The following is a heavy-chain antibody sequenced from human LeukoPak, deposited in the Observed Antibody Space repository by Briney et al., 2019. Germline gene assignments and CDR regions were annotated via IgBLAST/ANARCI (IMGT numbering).Heavy chain of an antibody. D-gene: IGHD5-12*01. CDR1: GFTFSDAW. CDR2: IYSGGST. J-gene: IGHJ4*02. V-gene: IGHV3-66*01. Sequence: PGGSLRLSCATSGFTFSDAWMSWVRQAPGKGLEWVSVIYSGGSTYYADSVKGRFTISRDNSKNTLYLQMNSLRAEDTAVYYCARGVATLDYWGQGTLVTVPS. CDR3: ARGVATLDY.